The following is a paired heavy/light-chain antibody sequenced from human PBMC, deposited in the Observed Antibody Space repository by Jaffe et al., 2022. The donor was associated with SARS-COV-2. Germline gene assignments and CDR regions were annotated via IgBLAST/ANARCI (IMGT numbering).Heavy chain of an antibody. Sequence: VHLVESGGDLVQPGRSLSLTCRASGFTFVGYAMHWVRQRPGKGLEWVAGINWDSTSVGYTDSVRGRFTLSRDNSKNSLSLMMHSLRPEDTALYYCAKDVGDFDAFDVWGQGTMVTVSS. V-gene: IGHV3-9*01. D-gene: IGHD4-17*01. J-gene: IGHJ3*01. CDR2: INWDSTSV. CDR3: AKDVGDFDAFDV. CDR1: GFTFVGYA.
Light chain of an antibody. V-gene: IGLV4-69*01. Sequence: QPVLTQAPSASASLGASVKLTCTLSSGHTSYNIAWHQLQPEKGPRFLMKLNNDGSHTKGDGIPDRFSGSFSGADRFLTISNLQSEDEAVYYCQTWDSGIRVVFGGGTKLTVL. CDR3: QTWDSGIRVV. J-gene: IGLJ2*01. CDR2: LNNDGSH. CDR1: SGHTSYN.